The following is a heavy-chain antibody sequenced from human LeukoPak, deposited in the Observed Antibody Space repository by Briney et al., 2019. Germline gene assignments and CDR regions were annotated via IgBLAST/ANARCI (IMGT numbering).Heavy chain of an antibody. CDR1: GYTFTTYS. J-gene: IGHJ6*02. CDR3: VRHNHMDV. V-gene: IGHV1-46*01. CDR2: INLSGGST. Sequence: ASVRVSCKASGYTFTTYSMHWVRQAPGQGLEWMAIINLSGGSTDYTQKFQGRVTVTRDTSTSTVYMELSSLRSEDTAVYYCVRHNHMDVWGQGTTVTVSS.